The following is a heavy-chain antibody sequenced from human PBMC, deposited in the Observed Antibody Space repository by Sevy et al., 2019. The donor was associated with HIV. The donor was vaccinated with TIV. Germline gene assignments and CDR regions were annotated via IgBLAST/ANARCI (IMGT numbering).Heavy chain of an antibody. V-gene: IGHV3-23*01. CDR2: ISGSGGST. CDR1: GFTFSSYA. CDR3: AKGGGTTTSPTYYYDSSGYRWFDY. Sequence: GGSLRLSCAASGFTFSSYAMSWVRQAPGKGLEWVSAISGSGGSTYYADSVKGRFTISRDNSKNTLYLQMNSLRAEDTAVYYCAKGGGTTTSPTYYYDSSGYRWFDYWGQGTLVTVSS. D-gene: IGHD3-22*01. J-gene: IGHJ4*02.